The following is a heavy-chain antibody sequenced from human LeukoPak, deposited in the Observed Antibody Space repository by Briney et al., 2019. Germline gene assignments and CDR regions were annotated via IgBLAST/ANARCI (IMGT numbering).Heavy chain of an antibody. CDR3: AKDRAGSTSITIFGVVMQDDAFDI. Sequence: GGSLRLSCAASGFTFSSYAMHWVRQAPGKGLEWVAVISYDGSNKYYADSVKGRFTISRDNSKNTLYLQMNSLRAEDTAVYYCAKDRAGSTSITIFGVVMQDDAFDIWGQGTMVTVSS. CDR2: ISYDGSNK. V-gene: IGHV3-30*04. D-gene: IGHD3-3*01. CDR1: GFTFSSYA. J-gene: IGHJ3*02.